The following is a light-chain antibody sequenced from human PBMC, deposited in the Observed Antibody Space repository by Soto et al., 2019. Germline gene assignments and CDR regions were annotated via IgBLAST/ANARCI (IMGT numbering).Light chain of an antibody. Sequence: TQSPPTLSASVGARVTITFRASQTISTWMAWYQQKPGRAPRLLIYGASNRATGIPDRFSGSGSGTDFTLTISRLEPEDFAVYYCQQYGSSGTFGQGTKVDIK. V-gene: IGKV3-20*01. CDR2: GAS. J-gene: IGKJ1*01. CDR1: QTISTW. CDR3: QQYGSSGT.